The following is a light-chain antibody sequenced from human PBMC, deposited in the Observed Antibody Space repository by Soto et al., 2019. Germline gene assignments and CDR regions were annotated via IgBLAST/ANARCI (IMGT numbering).Light chain of an antibody. CDR1: SSDVGGYNS. V-gene: IGLV2-14*01. J-gene: IGLJ3*02. CDR3: CSYADTTTWV. Sequence: QSALTQPASVSGSPGQSITISCTGTSSDVGGYNSVSWYRQDPGKAPKLMIYDVTNRPSGVSNRFSGSKSGNTASLTISGLQAEDEADYYCCSYADTTTWVFGGGTKLTVL. CDR2: DVT.